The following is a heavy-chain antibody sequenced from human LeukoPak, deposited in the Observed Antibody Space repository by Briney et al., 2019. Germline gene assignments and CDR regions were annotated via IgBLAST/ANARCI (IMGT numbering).Heavy chain of an antibody. V-gene: IGHV3-48*03. CDR3: AREHIVVVPAAMADYYYMDV. J-gene: IGHJ6*03. CDR1: GFTFSTYE. CDR2: ISTSGTTT. Sequence: SGGSLRLSCVASGFTFSTYEMNWVRQAPGQGLEWLSYISTSGTTTHYADSVKGRFTISRDNAKNSLYLQMNSLRAEDTAVYYCAREHIVVVPAAMADYYYMDVWGKGTTVTVSS. D-gene: IGHD2-2*01.